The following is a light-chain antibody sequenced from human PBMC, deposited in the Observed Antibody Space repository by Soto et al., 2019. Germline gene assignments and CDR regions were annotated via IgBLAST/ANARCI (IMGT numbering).Light chain of an antibody. V-gene: IGKV1-39*01. CDR2: AAS. CDR1: QSISSY. CDR3: QQSYSTPHST. Sequence: DIQMTQSPSSLSASVGDRVTITCRARQSISSYLNWYQQKPGKAPKLLIYAASSLQSGVPSRFSGSGSGTDFTLTISSLQPEDFATYYCQQSYSTPHSTFGPGTKVDIK. J-gene: IGKJ3*01.